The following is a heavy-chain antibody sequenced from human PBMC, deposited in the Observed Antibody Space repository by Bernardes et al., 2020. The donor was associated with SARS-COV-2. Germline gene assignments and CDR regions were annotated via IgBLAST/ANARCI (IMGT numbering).Heavy chain of an antibody. D-gene: IGHD3-10*01. CDR1: GFAFTNYA. V-gene: IGHV3-23*01. J-gene: IGHJ4*02. CDR2: ITGRGDGA. Sequence: GGSLRLSCAAAGFAFTNYAMNWVRQAPGKGLEWVAGITGRGDGAFYMDSVKGQFTIFRDNSQNTVSLQMDNLRVEDTAMYYCARAWDYGESRGKFDSWGQGALVTVSP. CDR3: ARAWDYGESRGKFDS.